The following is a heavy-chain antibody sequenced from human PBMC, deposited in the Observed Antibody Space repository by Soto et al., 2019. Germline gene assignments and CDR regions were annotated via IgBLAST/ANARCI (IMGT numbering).Heavy chain of an antibody. V-gene: IGHV1-69*13. CDR2: IIPIFGTA. J-gene: IGHJ6*02. D-gene: IGHD1-1*01. Sequence: SVKVSCKASGGTFSSYAISWVRQAPGQGIEWMGGIIPIFGTANYAQKFQGRVTITADESTSTAYMELSSLRSEDTAVYYCAKDPSTLGTSYGMDVWGQGTTVTVSS. CDR3: AKDPSTLGTSYGMDV. CDR1: GGTFSSYA.